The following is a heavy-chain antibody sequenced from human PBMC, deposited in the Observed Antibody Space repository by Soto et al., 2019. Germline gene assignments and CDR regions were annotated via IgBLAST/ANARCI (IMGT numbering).Heavy chain of an antibody. CDR2: INPNSGGT. D-gene: IGHD2-2*01. CDR3: ATNRARYCSSTSCYVEYYGMDV. Sequence: VASVKVSCKASGYTFTGYYMHWVRQAPGQGLEWMGWINPNSGGTNYAQKFQGWVTMTRDTSISTAYMELSRLRSDDTAVYYCATNRARYCSSTSCYVEYYGMDVWGQGTTVTVSS. CDR1: GYTFTGYY. V-gene: IGHV1-2*04. J-gene: IGHJ6*02.